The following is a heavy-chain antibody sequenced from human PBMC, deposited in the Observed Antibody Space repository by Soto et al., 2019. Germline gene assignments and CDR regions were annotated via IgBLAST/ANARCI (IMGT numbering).Heavy chain of an antibody. CDR2: IYPGDSDT. D-gene: IGHD2-21*02. Sequence: GESLKISCKGSGYSFTSYWIGWVRQMPGKGLEWMGIIYPGDSDTRYSPSFQGQVTISADKSISTAYLQWSSLKASDTTMYYCARQIRTVVTPPEGDYWGQGTLVTVSS. CDR1: GYSFTSYW. J-gene: IGHJ4*02. CDR3: ARQIRTVVTPPEGDY. V-gene: IGHV5-51*01.